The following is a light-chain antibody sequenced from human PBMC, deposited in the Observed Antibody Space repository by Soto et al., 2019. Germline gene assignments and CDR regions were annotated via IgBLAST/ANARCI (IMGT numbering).Light chain of an antibody. V-gene: IGKV3-15*01. CDR3: QQYNNWPFS. J-gene: IGKJ5*01. CDR2: DVS. CDR1: QGVTTN. Sequence: EIVMTQSPDTLSVSPGERATLTCRAGQGVTTNFAWYQQKSGQSPRLLIYDVSIRATGVPARFSATGSETDFTLTISGLQPGDSAVYFCQQYNNWPFSFGQGTRLEI.